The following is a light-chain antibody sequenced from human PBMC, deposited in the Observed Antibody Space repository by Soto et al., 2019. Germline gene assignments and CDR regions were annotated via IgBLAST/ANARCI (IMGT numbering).Light chain of an antibody. CDR1: QSVSSY. CDR3: QQRSNLPYT. V-gene: IGKV3-11*01. Sequence: EIVLTQSPATLSLSPGERATLSCRASQSVSSYLAWYQQKPGQAPRLLIYDASNRATGIPARFSGSGSGTDFTLTISSLEPEDFAVYYCQQRSNLPYTFGQGTKLEIK. CDR2: DAS. J-gene: IGKJ2*01.